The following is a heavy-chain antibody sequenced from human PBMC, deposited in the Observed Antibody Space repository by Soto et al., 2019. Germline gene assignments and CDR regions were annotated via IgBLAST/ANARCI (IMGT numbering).Heavy chain of an antibody. V-gene: IGHV3-23*01. CDR1: GFTFNTYA. J-gene: IGHJ4*02. D-gene: IGHD2-15*01. CDR2: VSAGGTSA. Sequence: EVQLLESGGGLVQPGGSLRLSCAASGFTFNTYAMGWVRQAQGKGLEWVSAVSAGGTSAYYAASVEGRFTISRDNSKNTLYLQMNSLRVEDTARYYCVDRCSGGRCSPFDYWGQGTLVTVAS. CDR3: VDRCSGGRCSPFDY.